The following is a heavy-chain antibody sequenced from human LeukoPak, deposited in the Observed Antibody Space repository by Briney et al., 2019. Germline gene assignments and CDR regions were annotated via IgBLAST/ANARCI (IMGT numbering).Heavy chain of an antibody. V-gene: IGHV3-9*01. CDR1: GFTFDDYA. CDR2: ISWNSGSI. Sequence: GRSLRLSCAASGFTFDDYAMHWVRQAPGKGLEWVSGISWNSGSIGYADSVKGRFTISRDNAKNSLYLQMNSLRAEDTALYYCATGYSSGWYSDAFDIWGQGTMVTVSS. J-gene: IGHJ3*02. D-gene: IGHD6-19*01. CDR3: ATGYSSGWYSDAFDI.